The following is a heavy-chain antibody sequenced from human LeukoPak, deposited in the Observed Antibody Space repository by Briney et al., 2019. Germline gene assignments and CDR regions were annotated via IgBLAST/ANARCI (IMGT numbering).Heavy chain of an antibody. CDR1: GLTVSNNY. V-gene: IGHV3-53*01. J-gene: IGHJ6*02. D-gene: IGHD1-26*01. CDR3: AREPWGAKGAAWGMDV. Sequence: GGSLRLSCAASGLTVSNNYMSWVRQAPGKGLEWVSTIKSGSDTYYADSVKGRFTISRDNSKNTLYLQMNSLRAEDTAVYYCAREPWGAKGAAWGMDVWGQGTTVTVSS. CDR2: IKSGSDT.